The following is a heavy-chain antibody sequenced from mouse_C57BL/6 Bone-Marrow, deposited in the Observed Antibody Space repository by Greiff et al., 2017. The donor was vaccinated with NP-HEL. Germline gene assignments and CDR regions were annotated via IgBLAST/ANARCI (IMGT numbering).Heavy chain of an antibody. CDR3: ARLKGDYDGFAY. D-gene: IGHD2-4*01. Sequence: EVKVVESGGGLVQPGGSLKLSCAASGFTFSDYGMAWVRQAPRKGPEWVAFISNLAYSIYYADTVTGRFTISRENAKNTLYLEMMSLRSEDTAMYYCARLKGDYDGFAYWGQGTLVTVSA. V-gene: IGHV5-15*01. CDR1: GFTFSDYG. J-gene: IGHJ3*01. CDR2: ISNLAYSI.